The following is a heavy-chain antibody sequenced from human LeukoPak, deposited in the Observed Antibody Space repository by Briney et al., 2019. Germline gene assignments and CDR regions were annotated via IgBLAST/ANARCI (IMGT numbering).Heavy chain of an antibody. Sequence: SQTLSLTCDISGDRVSSKSGAWNWIRQSPSRGLEWLGRTYYRSEWFNDYEESVKSRMIINSDTSKNQISLHLKSVSPEDTAVYYCASEQGGSFHHWCQGTLIFVSS. J-gene: IGHJ1*01. V-gene: IGHV6-1*01. CDR1: GDRVSSKSGA. CDR2: TYYRSEWFN. CDR3: ASEQGGSFHH. D-gene: IGHD3-16*01.